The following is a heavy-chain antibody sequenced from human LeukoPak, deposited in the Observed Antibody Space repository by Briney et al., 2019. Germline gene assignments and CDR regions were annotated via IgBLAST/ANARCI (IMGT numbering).Heavy chain of an antibody. CDR1: GFTFSSYG. CDR3: ARVEETVTGYYYYMDV. Sequence: GRSLRLSCAASGFTFSSYGMHWVRQAPGKGLEWVAVIWYDGSNKYYADSVKGRFTISRDNSKNTLYLQMNSLRSEDTAVYYCARVEETVTGYYYYMDVWGKGTTVTVSS. V-gene: IGHV3-33*01. J-gene: IGHJ6*03. CDR2: IWYDGSNK. D-gene: IGHD4-17*01.